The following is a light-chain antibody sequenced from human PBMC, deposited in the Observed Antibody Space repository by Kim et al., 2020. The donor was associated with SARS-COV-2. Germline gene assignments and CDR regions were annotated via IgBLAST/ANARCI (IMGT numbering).Light chain of an antibody. CDR2: DVN. Sequence: GQSIPISCTGTSSDIGGYNYVSWYQQYPGKAPQVMIYDVNKRPSGVSDRFSGSKSGNTASLTISGLQGEDEADYYCSSYTSSSTLIFGGGTQLTVL. J-gene: IGLJ2*01. CDR3: SSYTSSSTLI. CDR1: SSDIGGYNY. V-gene: IGLV2-14*04.